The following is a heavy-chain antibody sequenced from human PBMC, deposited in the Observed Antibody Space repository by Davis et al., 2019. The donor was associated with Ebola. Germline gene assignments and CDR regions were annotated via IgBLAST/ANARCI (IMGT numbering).Heavy chain of an antibody. J-gene: IGHJ4*02. Sequence: GGSLRLSCAASGFTFSDYYMSWIRQAPRKGLEWVSYISSSGSTIYYADSVKGRFTISRDNAKNSLYLQMNSLRAEDTAVYYCARWSVVIPFDYWGQGTLVTVSS. CDR3: ARWSVVIPFDY. CDR1: GFTFSDYY. CDR2: ISSSGSTI. D-gene: IGHD3-22*01. V-gene: IGHV3-11*01.